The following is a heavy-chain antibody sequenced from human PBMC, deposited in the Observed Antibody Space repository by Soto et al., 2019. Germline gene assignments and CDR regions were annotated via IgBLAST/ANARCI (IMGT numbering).Heavy chain of an antibody. Sequence: PGGSLRLSCAASGFTFSSYAMSWVRQAPGKGLEWVSAISGSGGSTYYADSVKGRFTISRDNSKNTLYLQMNSLRAEDTAVYYCATGYDFWEQNDAFDIWGQGTMVTVSS. J-gene: IGHJ3*02. CDR1: GFTFSSYA. D-gene: IGHD3-3*01. CDR3: ATGYDFWEQNDAFDI. CDR2: ISGSGGST. V-gene: IGHV3-23*01.